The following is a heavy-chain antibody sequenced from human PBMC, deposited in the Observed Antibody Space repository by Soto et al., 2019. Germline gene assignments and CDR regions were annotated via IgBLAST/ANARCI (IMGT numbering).Heavy chain of an antibody. CDR1: GDSVSRNSAA. J-gene: IGHJ3*02. Sequence: SQTLSLTCAISGDSVSRNSAAWNWIRQSPSRGLEWLGRTYYRAKWYNDYAGSVKSRITINPDTSKNQFSLQLNSVTPEDTAVYYCAAELGYGDSWGTFDIRGQGTLVT. V-gene: IGHV6-1*01. D-gene: IGHD6-13*01. CDR3: AAELGYGDSWGTFDI. CDR2: TYYRAKWYN.